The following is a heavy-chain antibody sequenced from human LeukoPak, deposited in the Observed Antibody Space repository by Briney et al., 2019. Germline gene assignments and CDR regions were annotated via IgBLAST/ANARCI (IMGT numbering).Heavy chain of an antibody. J-gene: IGHJ6*03. CDR2: IYTSVSS. D-gene: IGHD6-6*01. V-gene: IGHV4-4*09. CDR1: GGSISRYY. Sequence: SETLSLTCTVSGGSISRYYWSWIRQPPGTGLEWIGDIYTSVSSNYNPSLKSRVTISLDTSKNQFSLKLSSVTAADTAVYYCARRGSIAARSYYYYYMDAWGKGTTVTVSS. CDR3: ARRGSIAARSYYYYYMDA.